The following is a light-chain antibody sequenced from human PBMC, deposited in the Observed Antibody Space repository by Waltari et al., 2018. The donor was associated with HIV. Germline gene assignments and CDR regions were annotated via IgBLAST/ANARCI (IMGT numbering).Light chain of an antibody. CDR3: AAWDDSLSAPV. CDR1: RSNIGSNY. V-gene: IGLV1-47*01. J-gene: IGLJ3*02. Sequence: QSVLTQPPSASGTPGQRVTISCSGSRSNIGSNYVYWYQQLPGTTPKLLIYRNNQRTSGVPDRFSGSKSGTSTSLAISGLRSEDEADYYCAAWDDSLSAPVFGGGTKLTVL. CDR2: RNN.